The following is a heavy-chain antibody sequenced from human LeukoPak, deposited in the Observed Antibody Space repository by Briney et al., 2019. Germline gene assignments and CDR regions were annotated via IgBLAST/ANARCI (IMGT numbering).Heavy chain of an antibody. CDR1: GGTFSSYA. CDR2: IIPIFGTA. Sequence: GASVKVSCKASGGTFSSYAISWVRQAPGQGLEWMGGIIPIFGTANYAQKFQGRVTITANESTSTAYMEPSSLRSEDTAVYYCARDPQVDIDYGDPWGNYWGQGTLVTVSS. CDR3: ARDPQVDIDYGDPWGNY. V-gene: IGHV1-69*13. J-gene: IGHJ4*02. D-gene: IGHD4-17*01.